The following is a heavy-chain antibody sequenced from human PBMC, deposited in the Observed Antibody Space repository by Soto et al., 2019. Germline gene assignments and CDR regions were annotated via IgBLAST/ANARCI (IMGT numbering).Heavy chain of an antibody. J-gene: IGHJ4*02. CDR3: ARVPDY. CDR1: GASISSYY. CDR2: LHYSGST. V-gene: IGHV4-59*12. Sequence: PSETLSLTCSVSGASISSYYWSWIRQPPGKGLEWIGYLHYSGSTYYNPSLKSRVTISVDTSKNQFSLKLSSVTAADTAVYYCARVPDYWGQGILVTVSS.